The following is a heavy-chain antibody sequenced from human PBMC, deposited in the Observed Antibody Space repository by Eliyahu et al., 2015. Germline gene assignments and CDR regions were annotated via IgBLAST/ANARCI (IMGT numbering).Heavy chain of an antibody. J-gene: IGHJ1*01. Sequence: PGRGLEWIGEINDSGRTNYNPSLKSRVTISMDTSKNQFSLKMTSVTAADTATYYCARSYFGSGTYYLWGQGTLVSVSS. D-gene: IGHD3-10*01. CDR3: ARSYFGSGTYYL. V-gene: IGHV4-34*01. CDR2: INDSGRT.